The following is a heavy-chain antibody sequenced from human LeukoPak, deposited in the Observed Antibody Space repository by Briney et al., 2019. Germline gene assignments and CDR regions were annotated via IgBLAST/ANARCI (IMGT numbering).Heavy chain of an antibody. Sequence: ASVKVSCKASGYTFTSYDINWVRQATGQGLEWMGWMNTNSGNTGYAQKFQGRVTMTRNTSISTAYMELSSLRSEDTAVYYCARGRIRQLVARNNWFDPWGQGTLVTVSS. V-gene: IGHV1-8*01. CDR1: GYTFTSYD. CDR3: ARGRIRQLVARNNWFDP. J-gene: IGHJ5*02. D-gene: IGHD6-6*01. CDR2: MNTNSGNT.